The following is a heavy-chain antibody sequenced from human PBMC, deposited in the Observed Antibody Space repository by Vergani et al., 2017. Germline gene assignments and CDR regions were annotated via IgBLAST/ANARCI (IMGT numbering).Heavy chain of an antibody. J-gene: IGHJ4*02. D-gene: IGHD3-22*01. Sequence: QLQLQESGPGLVKPSETLSLTCTVSGASISSSSYYWGWIRQPPGKGLEGIGSIFFSGSTYYNPSLKSRVTISVDTSKNQFSLKLSYVTAADTAVYYCATSLAYYYDSSGYYPYYFDYWGQGTLVTVSS. CDR1: GASISSSSYY. V-gene: IGHV4-39*07. CDR3: ATSLAYYYDSSGYYPYYFDY. CDR2: IFFSGST.